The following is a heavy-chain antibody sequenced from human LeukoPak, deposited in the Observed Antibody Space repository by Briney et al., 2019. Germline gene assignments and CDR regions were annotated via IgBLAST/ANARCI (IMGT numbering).Heavy chain of an antibody. CDR2: ISSSSSYI. J-gene: IGHJ5*02. CDR1: GFTFSSYS. V-gene: IGHV3-21*01. D-gene: IGHD3-10*01. CDR3: ARDDYYGSGTLGH. Sequence: PGGSLRLSCAASGFTFSSYSMNWVRQAPGKGLEWVSSISSSSSYIYYADSVQGRFTISRDNAKNSLYLQMNSLGAEDTAVYYCARDDYYGSGTLGHWGQGTLVTVSS.